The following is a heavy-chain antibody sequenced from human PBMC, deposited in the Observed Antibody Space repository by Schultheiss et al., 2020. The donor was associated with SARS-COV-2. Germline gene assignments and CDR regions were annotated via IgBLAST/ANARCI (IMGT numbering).Heavy chain of an antibody. V-gene: IGHV4-34*01. J-gene: IGHJ6*02. CDR2: IYYSGST. D-gene: IGHD3-9*01. CDR3: ARAPILRYFDSDYYYYGMDV. CDR1: GGSFSGYY. Sequence: SQTLSLTCAVYGGSFSGYYWSWIRQPPGKGLEWIGSIYYSGSTYYNPSLKSRVTISVDTSKNQFSLKLSSVTAADTAVYYCARAPILRYFDSDYYYYGMDVWGQGTTVTVSS.